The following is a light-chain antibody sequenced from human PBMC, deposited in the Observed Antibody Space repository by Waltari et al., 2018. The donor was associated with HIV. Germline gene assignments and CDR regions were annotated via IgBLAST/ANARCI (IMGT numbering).Light chain of an antibody. Sequence: QSALTQPASVSGSLGQSITVSCTGTTSDIGDYDYVSWYQQLPDKAPSLIIYDVSNRPSGVSHRFSGSKSGNTASLTISGLQSDDESTYFCSSYTAANTILFGGGTKLTVL. V-gene: IGLV2-14*03. CDR3: SSYTAANTIL. CDR2: DVS. CDR1: TSDIGDYDY. J-gene: IGLJ2*01.